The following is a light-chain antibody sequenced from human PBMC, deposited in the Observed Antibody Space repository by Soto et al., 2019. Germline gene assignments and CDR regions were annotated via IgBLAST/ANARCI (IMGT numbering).Light chain of an antibody. J-gene: IGKJ1*01. CDR2: GAS. CDR1: QSVTSRY. CDR3: QQYGSSPPSPST. Sequence: EIVLTQSPGTLSLSPGERATLSCRASQSVTSRYLAWYQHKPGQSPRLLIYGASSRATGIPDRFSGSGSGRDFTLTISRLEPEDVAVYFWQQYGSSPPSPSTFGQGTKVEIK. V-gene: IGKV3-20*01.